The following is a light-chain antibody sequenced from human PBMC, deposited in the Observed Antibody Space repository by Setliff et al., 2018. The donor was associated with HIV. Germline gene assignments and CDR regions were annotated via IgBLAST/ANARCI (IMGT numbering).Light chain of an antibody. CDR3: CSYAGSYTYV. Sequence: QSALTQSRSVSGSPGQSVTISCTGTSSDVGAYNYVSWYQQHPGKAPKLMIYDVTKRPSGVPDHFSGSKSGNTASLTISGLQAEDEADYYCCSYAGSYTYVFGTGTKVTVL. CDR2: DVT. J-gene: IGLJ1*01. V-gene: IGLV2-11*01. CDR1: SSDVGAYNY.